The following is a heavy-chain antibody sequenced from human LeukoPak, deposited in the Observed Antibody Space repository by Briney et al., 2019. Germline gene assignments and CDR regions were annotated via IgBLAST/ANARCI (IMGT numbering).Heavy chain of an antibody. Sequence: PSETLSLTCTVSGGSISSYYWSWIRQPPGKGLEWIGYIYYSGSTSYNPSLKSRVTISVDKSKNQFSLKLSSVTAADTAVYYCARAGYLYYFDYWGQGTLVTVSS. CDR1: GGSISSYY. CDR2: IYYSGST. D-gene: IGHD5-18*01. V-gene: IGHV4-59*12. CDR3: ARAGYLYYFDY. J-gene: IGHJ4*02.